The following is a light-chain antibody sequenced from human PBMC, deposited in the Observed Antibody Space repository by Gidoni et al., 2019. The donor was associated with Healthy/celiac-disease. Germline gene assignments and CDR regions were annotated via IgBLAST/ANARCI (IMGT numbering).Light chain of an antibody. Sequence: QSALTQPASVSGSPGQSITISCPGTSRDVGSYNYVSWYQHHPGKAPKLMLYDVSNRPSGVSNRFSGSKSGNTASLTISGLQAEDEADYYCSSYTSSSTYVFGTGTKVTVL. CDR3: SSYTSSSTYV. V-gene: IGLV2-14*03. CDR2: DVS. J-gene: IGLJ1*01. CDR1: SRDVGSYNY.